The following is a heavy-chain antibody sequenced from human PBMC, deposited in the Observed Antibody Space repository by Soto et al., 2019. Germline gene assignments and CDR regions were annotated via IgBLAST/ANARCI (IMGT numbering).Heavy chain of an antibody. CDR1: GFTFSSYS. V-gene: IGHV3-21*01. D-gene: IGHD5-12*01. Sequence: GGSLRLSCAASGFTFSSYSMNWVRQAPGKGLEWVSSISSSSSYIYYADSVKGRFTISRDNAKNSLYLQMNSLRAEDTAMYYCATVATNSYDWHDPWGQGTLVTVS. CDR2: ISSSSSYI. J-gene: IGHJ5*02. CDR3: ATVATNSYDWHDP.